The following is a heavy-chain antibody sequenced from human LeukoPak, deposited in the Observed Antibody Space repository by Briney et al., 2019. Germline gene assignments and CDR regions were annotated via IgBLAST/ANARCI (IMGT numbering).Heavy chain of an antibody. CDR2: MNPNSGNT. Sequence: ASVKVSCKASGYTFTSYDINWVRQATGQGLEWMGWMNPNSGNTGYAQKFQGRVTMTRNTSISTAYTELSSLRSEDTAVYYCARGRSRSYYYDSWGQGTLVTVSS. CDR3: ARGRSRSYYYDS. CDR1: GYTFTSYD. J-gene: IGHJ4*02. V-gene: IGHV1-8*01. D-gene: IGHD3-22*01.